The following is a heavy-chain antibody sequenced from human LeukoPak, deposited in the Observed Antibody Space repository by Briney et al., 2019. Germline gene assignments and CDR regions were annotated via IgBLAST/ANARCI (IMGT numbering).Heavy chain of an antibody. CDR1: GFTFSGSW. Sequence: PGGSLRLSCAASGFTFSGSWMHNDGSSTDYADSVKGRFSISRDNAKNSLYLQMNSLRAEDTAVYYCARVILVGIAAAGLNDYWGQGTLVTVSS. CDR2: DGSST. D-gene: IGHD6-13*01. V-gene: IGHV3-74*01. J-gene: IGHJ4*02. CDR3: ARVILVGIAAAGLNDY.